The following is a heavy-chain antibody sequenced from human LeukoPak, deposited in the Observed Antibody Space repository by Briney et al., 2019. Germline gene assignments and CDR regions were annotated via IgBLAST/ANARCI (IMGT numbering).Heavy chain of an antibody. Sequence: GGSLRLSCAASGFPFSTYAMSWVRQAPGKGLEWVSAVSGSGTYTYYADSVKGRFTISRDNSKNTLYLEVNSLRSEDTAVFYCAREIPNAFDIWGQGTMVTVSS. V-gene: IGHV3-23*01. CDR2: VSGSGTYT. J-gene: IGHJ3*02. CDR1: GFPFSTYA. CDR3: AREIPNAFDI.